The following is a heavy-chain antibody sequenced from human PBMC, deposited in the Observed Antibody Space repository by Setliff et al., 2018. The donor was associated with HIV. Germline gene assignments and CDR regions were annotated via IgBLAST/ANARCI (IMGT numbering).Heavy chain of an antibody. J-gene: IGHJ6*02. CDR3: ARERVESSYYYYGMDV. D-gene: IGHD3-10*01. CDR2: ISSSGGTI. CDR1: GFPFSGYY. V-gene: IGHV3-11*04. Sequence: GSLRLSCAISGFPFSGYYMSWIRQAPGKGLEWVSHISSSGGTINYADSVRGRFNISRDNAENSLYLEINNVRVEDTAIYFCARERVESSYYYYGMDVWGQGTTVTVSS.